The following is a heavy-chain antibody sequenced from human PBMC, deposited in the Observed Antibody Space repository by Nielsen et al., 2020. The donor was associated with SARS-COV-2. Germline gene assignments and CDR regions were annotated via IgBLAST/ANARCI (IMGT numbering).Heavy chain of an antibody. CDR3: AREYSGYDVVDY. CDR1: GYTFLSYG. Sequence: ASVKVSCKASGYTFLSYGFSWVRQAPGQGLEWMGWISSYTGDTNYAQKLQGRVTMTTDTSTSTAYMELRSPRSDDTAVYYCAREYSGYDVVDYWGQGTLVTVSS. CDR2: ISSYTGDT. V-gene: IGHV1-18*01. J-gene: IGHJ4*02. D-gene: IGHD5-12*01.